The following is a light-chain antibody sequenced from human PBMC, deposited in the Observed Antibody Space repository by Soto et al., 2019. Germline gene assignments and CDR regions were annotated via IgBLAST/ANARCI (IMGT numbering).Light chain of an antibody. CDR1: SSDVGGYNY. Sequence: QSVLTQPRSVSGSPGQSVTISCTGTSSDVGGYNYVSWYQQHPGKAPKVMIYDVSKRPSGGPDRFSGSKSGNTASLTISGLQAEDEADYYCCSYVGTNTSYVFGTGTKATVL. J-gene: IGLJ1*01. V-gene: IGLV2-11*01. CDR3: CSYVGTNTSYV. CDR2: DVS.